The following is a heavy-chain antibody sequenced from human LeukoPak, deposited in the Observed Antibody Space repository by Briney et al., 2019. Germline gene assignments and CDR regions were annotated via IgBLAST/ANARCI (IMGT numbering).Heavy chain of an antibody. Sequence: PSETLSLTCTVSGGSISSYYWSWIRQPPGKGLEWIGYIYYSGSTNYNPSLKSRVTISVDTSKNQFSLKLSSVTAADTAVYYCARFVGGYNWNYFDYWGQGTLVTVSS. CDR2: IYYSGST. D-gene: IGHD5-24*01. CDR3: ARFVGGYNWNYFDY. V-gene: IGHV4-59*01. CDR1: GGSISSYY. J-gene: IGHJ4*02.